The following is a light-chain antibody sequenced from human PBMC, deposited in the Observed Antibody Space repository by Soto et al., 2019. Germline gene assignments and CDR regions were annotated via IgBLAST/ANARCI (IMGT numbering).Light chain of an antibody. CDR1: SSDVGGYNY. V-gene: IGLV2-14*01. CDR3: SSYTRITTYV. Sequence: QSALTQPASVSGSPGQSITISCTGTSSDVGGYNYVSWYQQHPGKAPQLMIYEVSNRPSGVSDRFSGSKSGNTASLTISGLQTEDEADFYCSSYTRITTYVFGTATKVTVL. CDR2: EVS. J-gene: IGLJ1*01.